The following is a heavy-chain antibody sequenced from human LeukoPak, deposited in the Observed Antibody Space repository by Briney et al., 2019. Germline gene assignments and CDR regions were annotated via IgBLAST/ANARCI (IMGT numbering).Heavy chain of an antibody. Sequence: ASVKVSCKASGGTFSSYAISWVRQAPGQGLEWMGRIIPILGIANYAQKFQGRVTITADKSTSTAYMELSSLRSEDTAVYYCARGGVDGYNYSDYWGQGTLVTVSS. CDR1: GGTFSSYA. CDR3: ARGGVDGYNYSDY. D-gene: IGHD5-24*01. V-gene: IGHV1-69*04. J-gene: IGHJ4*02. CDR2: IIPILGIA.